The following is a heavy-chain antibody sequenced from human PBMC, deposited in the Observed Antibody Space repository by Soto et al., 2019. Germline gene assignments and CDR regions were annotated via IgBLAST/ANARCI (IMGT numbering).Heavy chain of an antibody. Sequence: QVQLQESGPGLVKPSGTLSLTCTVSGGPISSDYWNWIRQPPGKGREWIGYIHSGSTTYSASLRSRVTISVDTSKNQFSLKLSSVTAADTAVYFCARHDGSRSTDYWGQGTLVTVSS. CDR1: GGPISSDY. CDR2: IHSGST. D-gene: IGHD3-10*01. V-gene: IGHV4-59*08. J-gene: IGHJ4*02. CDR3: ARHDGSRSTDY.